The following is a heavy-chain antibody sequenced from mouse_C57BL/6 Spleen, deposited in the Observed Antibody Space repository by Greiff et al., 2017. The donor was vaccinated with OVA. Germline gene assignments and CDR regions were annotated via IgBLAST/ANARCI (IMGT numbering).Heavy chain of an antibody. D-gene: IGHD2-5*01. CDR1: GYTFTSYW. CDR3: ARSNSNSFAY. CDR2: IDPSASSP. V-gene: IGHV1-69*01. J-gene: IGHJ3*01. Sequence: QVQLQQSGAELVMPGASVKLSCKASGYTFTSYWMHWVKQRPGQGLEWIGEIDPSASSPNYNQKFKGKSTLTVDKSSSTAYMQLSSLTSEDSAVYYCARSNSNSFAYWGQGTLVTVSA.